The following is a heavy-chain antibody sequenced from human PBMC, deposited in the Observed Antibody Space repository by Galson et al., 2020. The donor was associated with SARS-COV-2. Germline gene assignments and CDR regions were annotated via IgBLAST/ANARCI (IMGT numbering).Heavy chain of an antibody. J-gene: IGHJ4*02. D-gene: IGHD3-3*01. CDR2: ISYDGSNK. Sequence: TGGSLRLSCAASGFTFSSYGMHWVRQAPGKGLEWVAVISYDGSNKYYADSVTGRFTISRDNSKNTLYLQMNSLRAEDTAVYYCAKGVLRFLGWLSVPDCWGQGTLVTVSS. CDR3: AKGVLRFLGWLSVPDC. V-gene: IGHV3-30*18. CDR1: GFTFSSYG.